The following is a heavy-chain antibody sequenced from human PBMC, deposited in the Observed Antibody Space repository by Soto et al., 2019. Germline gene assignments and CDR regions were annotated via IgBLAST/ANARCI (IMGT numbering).Heavy chain of an antibody. D-gene: IGHD3-22*01. CDR3: ARRKGDYYDSSGYHYYFDY. V-gene: IGHV1-2*02. CDR1: GYTFTDYH. CDR2: INPNSGGT. J-gene: IGHJ4*02. Sequence: ASVKVSCKASGYTFTDYHVHWVRQAPGQGLEWMGWINPNSGGTKSAQKFQGRVTMTRDTSISTAYMELSRLRSDDTAVYYCARRKGDYYDSSGYHYYFDYWGQGTLVTVSS.